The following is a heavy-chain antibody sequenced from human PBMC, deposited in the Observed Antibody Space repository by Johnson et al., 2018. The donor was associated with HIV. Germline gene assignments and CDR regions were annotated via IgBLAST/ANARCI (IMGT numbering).Heavy chain of an antibody. D-gene: IGHD3-16*01. Sequence: VQLVESWGGLVQPGGSLRLSCAASGFTVSSNYMSWVRQAPGKGLEWVSVIYSGDNTFHADSVKGRFIISRDNAKNSLYLQMNSLRAEDTAVYYCASFSRPRAYDYALGSDAVDMWGQGTMVTVSS. CDR2: IYSGDNT. CDR3: ASFSRPRAYDYALGSDAVDM. V-gene: IGHV3-66*01. CDR1: GFTVSSNY. J-gene: IGHJ3*02.